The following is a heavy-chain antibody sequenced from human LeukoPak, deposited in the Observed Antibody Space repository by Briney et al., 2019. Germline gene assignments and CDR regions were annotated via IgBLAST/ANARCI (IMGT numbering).Heavy chain of an antibody. CDR1: GYTFTSYD. CDR2: MNPNSGNT. D-gene: IGHD1-7*01. V-gene: IGHV1-8*01. Sequence: ASVKVSCKASGYTFTSYDINWVRQATGQGLEWMGWMNPNSGNTGYAQKFQGRVTMTRNTSISTAYMELSSLRSEDTAVYYCARAGINHWNYAGGNWFDPWGQGTLFTVSS. J-gene: IGHJ5*02. CDR3: ARAGINHWNYAGGNWFDP.